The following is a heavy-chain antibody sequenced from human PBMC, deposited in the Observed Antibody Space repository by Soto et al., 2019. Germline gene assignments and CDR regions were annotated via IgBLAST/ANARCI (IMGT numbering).Heavy chain of an antibody. CDR3: EGVAPYYYYGMDV. J-gene: IGHJ6*02. D-gene: IGHD5-12*01. CDR1: GYTFTRSG. Sequence: QVQLVQSGAEVKKPGASVKVSCKASGYTFTRSGISWVRQAPGQGLEWMGWISTYNGDTNYAQTFQGRVTMTTDTSTSTVHMEVRSLRSDDTAVYSREGVAPYYYYGMDVWGQGTPVTVSS. CDR2: ISTYNGDT. V-gene: IGHV1-18*01.